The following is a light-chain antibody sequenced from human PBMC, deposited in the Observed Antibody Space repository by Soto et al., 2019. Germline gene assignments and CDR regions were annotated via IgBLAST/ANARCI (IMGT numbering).Light chain of an antibody. Sequence: EIVLTQSPGTLSLSPGERATLSCRASQSVDSRYLAWYQQKPGQAPRLLIYAVSSRATGIPDRFSGSGSGTDFTITNSRLEPEDYAEYYCQQYGNSPGYSVGQGTKLEIK. CDR1: QSVDSRY. CDR2: AVS. CDR3: QQYGNSPGYS. V-gene: IGKV3-20*01. J-gene: IGKJ2*03.